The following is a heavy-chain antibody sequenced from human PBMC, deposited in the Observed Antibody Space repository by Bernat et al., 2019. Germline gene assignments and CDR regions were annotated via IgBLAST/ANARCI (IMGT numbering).Heavy chain of an antibody. J-gene: IGHJ4*02. CDR2: ISYDGSNK. CDR1: GFTFSSYG. Sequence: QVQLVESGGGVVQPGRSLRLSCAASGFTFSSYGMHWVRQAPGKGLEWVAVISYDGSNKYYADSVKGRFTISRDNSKNTLYLQMNSLRAEDTAGYYCAKDLADYGGVLYYFDYWGQGTLVTVSS. V-gene: IGHV3-30*18. D-gene: IGHD4-23*01. CDR3: AKDLADYGGVLYYFDY.